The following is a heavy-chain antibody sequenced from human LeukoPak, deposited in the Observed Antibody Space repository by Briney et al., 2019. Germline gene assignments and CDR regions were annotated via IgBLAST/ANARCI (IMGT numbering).Heavy chain of an antibody. CDR1: GGSFSGYY. V-gene: IGHV4-34*01. D-gene: IGHD2-2*01. Sequence: SETLSLTCAVYGGSFSGYYWSWIRQPPGKGLEWIGEINRGGSTNYNPSLKSRVTTSVDTSKNQFSLKLSSVTAADTAVYYCARGTVVVVVPAAMSYYYMDVWGKRTTVTVSS. CDR3: ARGTVVVVVPAAMSYYYMDV. CDR2: INRGGST. J-gene: IGHJ6*03.